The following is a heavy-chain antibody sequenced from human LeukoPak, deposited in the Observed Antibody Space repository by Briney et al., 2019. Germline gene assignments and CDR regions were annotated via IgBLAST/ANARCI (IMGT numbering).Heavy chain of an antibody. CDR3: ATNSDYRFEY. V-gene: IGHV3-48*02. CDR2: ISSSSSTI. J-gene: IGHJ4*02. D-gene: IGHD3-22*01. CDR1: GFTFSSYS. Sequence: GGSLRLSCAASGFTFSSYSMNWVRQAPGKGLEWVSYISSSSSTIYYAASVKGRFTISRDNAKNSLYLQMNSLRDEDTAVYYCATNSDYRFEYWGQGTLVTVSS.